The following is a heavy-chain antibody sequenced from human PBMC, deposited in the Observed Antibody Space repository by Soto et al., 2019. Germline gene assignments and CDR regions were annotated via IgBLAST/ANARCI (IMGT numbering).Heavy chain of an antibody. D-gene: IGHD2-15*01. CDR3: ARGPGRYCSGGSCYSDWFDP. V-gene: IGHV1-3*01. CDR1: GYTFTIYA. CDR2: INAGNGNT. J-gene: IGHJ5*02. Sequence: ASVKVSCKASGYTFTIYAMHGVLQAPLQRRDGMGWINAGNGNTKYSQKFHGRVTITRDTSASTAYMELSSLRSEDTAVYYCARGPGRYCSGGSCYSDWFDPWGQGTLVTVSS.